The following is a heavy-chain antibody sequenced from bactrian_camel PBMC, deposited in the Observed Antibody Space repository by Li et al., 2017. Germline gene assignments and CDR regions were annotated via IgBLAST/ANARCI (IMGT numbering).Heavy chain of an antibody. Sequence: QLVESGGGSVQAGGSLKLSCVASGYTYNRFCMGWFRQAPGKEREEVAAIDRDGTTTYSDSLKGRFTISQNGAGTTLYLQMNSLKSEDTVLYYCATRHLSYGLGTDHYWGQGTQVTVS. J-gene: IGHJ4*01. CDR3: ATRHLSYGLGTDHY. CDR2: IDRDGTTT. D-gene: IGHD5*01. V-gene: IGHV3S1*01. CDR1: GYTYNRFC.